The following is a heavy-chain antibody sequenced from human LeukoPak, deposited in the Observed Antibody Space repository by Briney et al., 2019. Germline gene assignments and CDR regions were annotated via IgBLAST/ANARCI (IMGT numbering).Heavy chain of an antibody. CDR1: GGSVSSGSYY. Sequence: SETLSLTCTVSGGSVSSGSYYWSWIRQPPGKGLEWIGEIYHSGSTNYDPSLKSRLTISVDKSKNQFSLKLSSVTAADTAVYYCARRVGYYYDRSGYLDYWGQGTLVTVSS. V-gene: IGHV4-61*01. D-gene: IGHD3-22*01. J-gene: IGHJ4*02. CDR3: ARRVGYYYDRSGYLDY. CDR2: IYHSGST.